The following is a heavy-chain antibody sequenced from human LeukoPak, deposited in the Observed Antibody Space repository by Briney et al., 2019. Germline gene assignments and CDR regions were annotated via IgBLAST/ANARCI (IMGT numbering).Heavy chain of an antibody. J-gene: IGHJ4*02. CDR3: ARGQPLYTGSAQPFDS. Sequence: GALRLACAASGFIFSSYTMHWVRQAPGKGLEWVTVISYDGNNKFYADSVKGRFTISRDNSQNTLYLQMDSLRAEDTAVYYCARGQPLYTGSAQPFDSWGQGTLVTVSS. D-gene: IGHD2-2*02. CDR1: GFIFSSYT. V-gene: IGHV3-30*04. CDR2: ISYDGNNK.